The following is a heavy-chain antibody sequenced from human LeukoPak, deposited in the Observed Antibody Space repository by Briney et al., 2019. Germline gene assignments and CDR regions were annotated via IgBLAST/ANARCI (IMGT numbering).Heavy chain of an antibody. D-gene: IGHD3-9*01. V-gene: IGHV3-73*01. CDR3: TKRRYFDWSGASNWFDP. Sequence: AGGSLRLSCAASGFTFSGSAMHWVRQASGKGLEWVGRIRSKANSYATAYAASVKGRFTISRDDSKNTAYLQMNSLKTKDTAVYYCTKRRYFDWSGASNWFDPWGQGTLVTVSS. CDR2: IRSKANSYAT. J-gene: IGHJ5*02. CDR1: GFTFSGSA.